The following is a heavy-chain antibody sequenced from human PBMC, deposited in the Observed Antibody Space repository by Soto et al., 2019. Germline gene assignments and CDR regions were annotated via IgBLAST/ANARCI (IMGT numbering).Heavy chain of an antibody. V-gene: IGHV1-69*01. CDR2: IIPIFGTA. CDR3: ASGRGQLLYYYYGMDV. Sequence: QVQLVQSGAEVKKPGSSVKVSCKASGGTFSSYAISWVRQAPGQGLEWMGGIIPIFGTANYAQKFQGRVTIPADESTSTAYMELSSLRSEDTAVYYCASGRGQLLYYYYGMDVWGQGTTVTVSS. J-gene: IGHJ6*02. D-gene: IGHD2-2*01. CDR1: GGTFSSYA.